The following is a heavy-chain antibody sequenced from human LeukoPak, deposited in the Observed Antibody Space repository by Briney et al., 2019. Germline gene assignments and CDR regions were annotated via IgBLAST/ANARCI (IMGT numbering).Heavy chain of an antibody. J-gene: IGHJ4*02. CDR1: GGSISSYY. CDR2: IYSSGST. D-gene: IGHD3-10*01. Sequence: SPSETLSLTCTVSGGSISSYYWSWIRQPPGKGLEWIGRIYSSGSTNYNPSLKSRVTISVDTSKNQFSLKLSPVTAADTAVYYCARGFLWQIGYWGQGTLVTVSS. V-gene: IGHV4-4*08. CDR3: ARGFLWQIGY.